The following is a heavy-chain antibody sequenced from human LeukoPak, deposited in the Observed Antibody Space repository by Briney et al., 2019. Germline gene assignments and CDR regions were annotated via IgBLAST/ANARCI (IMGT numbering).Heavy chain of an antibody. D-gene: IGHD6-13*01. CDR1: GFTFSNYW. Sequence: GGSLRLSCAASGFTFSNYWMHWVRQAPGKGLVWVSRINSDGINTSYADSVKGRFTISRDNSKNTLYLQMNSLRAEDTAVYYCAKDPTAAADSIDAFDIWGQGTMVAVSS. J-gene: IGHJ3*02. V-gene: IGHV3-74*01. CDR3: AKDPTAAADSIDAFDI. CDR2: INSDGINT.